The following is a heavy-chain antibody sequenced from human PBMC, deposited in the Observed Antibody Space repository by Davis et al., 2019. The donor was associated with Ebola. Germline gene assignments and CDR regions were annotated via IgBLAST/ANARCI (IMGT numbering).Heavy chain of an antibody. J-gene: IGHJ3*02. V-gene: IGHV1-46*03. CDR1: GYTFNNYD. CDR3: TTPGGQDSGYDVFDI. Sequence: ASVKVSCKASGYTFNNYDMHWVRQAPGQGLEWMGIINPSVGSTRYAQKFQGRVTMTSDTSTSTVYMDLSSLRSEDTALYYCTTPGGQDSGYDVFDIWGQGTMVTVSS. D-gene: IGHD5-12*01. CDR2: INPSVGST.